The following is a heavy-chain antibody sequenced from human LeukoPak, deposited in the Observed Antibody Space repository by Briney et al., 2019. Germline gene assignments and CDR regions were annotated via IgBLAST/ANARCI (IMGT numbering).Heavy chain of an antibody. J-gene: IGHJ4*02. CDR1: GFSLSTSGVG. Sequence: SGPTLVKPTQTLTLTCTFSGFSLSTSGVGVGWIRQPPGKALEWLALIYWDDDKRYSPSLKSRLTITKDTSKNQVVLTMTNVDPVDTATYYCARQPYNWNEPGGVYYFDYWGQGTLVTVSS. D-gene: IGHD1-1*01. CDR2: IYWDDDK. CDR3: ARQPYNWNEPGGVYYFDY. V-gene: IGHV2-5*02.